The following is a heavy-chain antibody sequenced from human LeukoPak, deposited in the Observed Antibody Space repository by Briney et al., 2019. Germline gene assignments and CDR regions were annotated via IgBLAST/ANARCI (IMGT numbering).Heavy chain of an antibody. J-gene: IGHJ6*03. CDR2: VSQRGIT. CDR1: SHSITYNY. V-gene: IGHV4-38-2*02. Sequence: SETLSLTCTVSSHSITYNYCGWTRQSPGKGLEWLGSVSQRGITYYNPSLQSRVTMSRDTSNNQLSLRLTSVTAADTAIYYCVSHETPYYYIDVWGKGTTVTISS. CDR3: VSHETPYYYIDV.